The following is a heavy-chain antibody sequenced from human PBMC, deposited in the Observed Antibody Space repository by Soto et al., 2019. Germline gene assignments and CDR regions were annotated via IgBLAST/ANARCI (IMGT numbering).Heavy chain of an antibody. CDR2: MSHSGGT. CDR1: GGSVSGANYY. Sequence: QVQLQQWGAGLLKPSETLSLTCAVYGGSVSGANYYWSWIRQPPGKGLEWIGEMSHSGGTHFNPSLKSRVTISVDTSTNQFSLKMSSVTAADTALYYCARVERGTATTVVDAFDILGPGTMVTVSS. V-gene: IGHV4-34*01. D-gene: IGHD1-1*01. J-gene: IGHJ3*02. CDR3: ARVERGTATTVVDAFDI.